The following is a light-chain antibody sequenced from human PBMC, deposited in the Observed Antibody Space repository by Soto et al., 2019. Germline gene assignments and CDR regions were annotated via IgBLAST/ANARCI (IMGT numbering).Light chain of an antibody. V-gene: IGKV1-5*03. CDR2: GAS. Sequence: DIQVTQSPSTLSASVGDRVTITCRASQSIGGWLAWYQQKPGRAPKLLIYGASTLDSGVPSRFSGSGFGTAFTLTISSLQPADFATYYCQQYDNFPWTFGQGTKVEIK. J-gene: IGKJ1*01. CDR1: QSIGGW. CDR3: QQYDNFPWT.